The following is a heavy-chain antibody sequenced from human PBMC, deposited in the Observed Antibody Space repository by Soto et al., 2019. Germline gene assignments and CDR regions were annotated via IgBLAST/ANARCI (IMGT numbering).Heavy chain of an antibody. D-gene: IGHD4-4*01. CDR1: GGSIGGVGYS. CDR3: ARAPFPSAAGNYNNLMFDA. J-gene: IGHJ5*02. Sequence: SETLSLTCAVSGGSIGGVGYSWSWIRQPPGGGLEWIGYMYHSGTFLKSPSLKTRLTMSLDMSKNQFSLTLNSMTAADTAVYYCARAPFPSAAGNYNNLMFDAWGQGIQVTVSS. CDR2: MYHSGTF. V-gene: IGHV4-30-2*01.